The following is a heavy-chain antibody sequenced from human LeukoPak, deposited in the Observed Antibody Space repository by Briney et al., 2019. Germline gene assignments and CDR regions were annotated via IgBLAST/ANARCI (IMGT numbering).Heavy chain of an antibody. CDR1: GFTFSSYW. Sequence: GGSLRLSCAASGFTFSSYWMSWVRQAPGKGLEWVANIKQGGREKYYADSVKGRFTISRDNAKNSLYLQMNSLRAEDTAVYYCTRIAAAGFDCWGQGTLVTVSS. CDR2: IKQGGREK. J-gene: IGHJ4*02. D-gene: IGHD6-13*01. V-gene: IGHV3-7*01. CDR3: TRIAAAGFDC.